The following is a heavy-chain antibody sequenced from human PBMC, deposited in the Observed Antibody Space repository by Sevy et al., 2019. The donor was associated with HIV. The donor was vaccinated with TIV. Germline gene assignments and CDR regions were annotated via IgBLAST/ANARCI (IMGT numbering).Heavy chain of an antibody. CDR2: TRNKADGYTP. J-gene: IGHJ4*02. V-gene: IGHV3-72*01. CDR3: ATHAGIAAAGRVFDY. CDR1: GFTFSDHY. Sequence: GESLKISCVASGFTFSDHYMEWVRQAPGKGLEWVGRTRNKADGYTPEYAASVKGRFTISRDESKNSLYVQMNSLKAEDTAVYYCATHAGIAAAGRVFDYWGQGTLVTVSS. D-gene: IGHD6-13*01.